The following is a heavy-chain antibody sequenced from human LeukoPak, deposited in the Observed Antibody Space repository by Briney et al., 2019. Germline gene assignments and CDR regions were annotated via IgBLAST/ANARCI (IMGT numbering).Heavy chain of an antibody. CDR2: ISSSGSI. CDR1: GGSISSYL. Sequence: SETLSLTCTVSGGSISSYLWSWIRQSPGKGLEWIGYISSSGSINYNPSLKSRVTISMDASKNQFSLKLTSVTAADTAVYYCAGGHSSGYYSNACDIWGQGTMVTVSS. CDR3: AGGHSSGYYSNACDI. V-gene: IGHV4-59*12. D-gene: IGHD3-22*01. J-gene: IGHJ3*02.